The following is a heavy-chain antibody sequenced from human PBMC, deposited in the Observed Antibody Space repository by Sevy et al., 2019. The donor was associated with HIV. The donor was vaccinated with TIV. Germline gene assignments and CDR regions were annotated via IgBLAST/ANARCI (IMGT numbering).Heavy chain of an antibody. CDR2: IGTLFDT. V-gene: IGHV3-13*01. CDR3: TRGLRRHPPCAFDF. J-gene: IGHJ4*02. CDR1: GFTFSSYD. Sequence: GGSLRLSCAASGFTFSSYDFHWVRQATGNGLEWVSTIGTLFDTYYPDSVKGRFAISTENAKNSFFLQMNNLRAGDTAIYYCTRGLRRHPPCAFDFWGQGTMVTVSS.